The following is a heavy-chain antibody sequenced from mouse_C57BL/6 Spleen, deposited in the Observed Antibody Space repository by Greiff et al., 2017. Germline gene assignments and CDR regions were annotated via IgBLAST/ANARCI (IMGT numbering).Heavy chain of an antibody. V-gene: IGHV1-64*01. Sequence: QVQLQQPGAELVKPGASVKLSCKASGYTFTSYWMHWVKQRPGQGLEWIGMIHPNSGSTNYNEKFKSKATLTVDKSSCTAYMQLSSLTSEDSAVYECGRKGGFITTVLATWNYAMDYWGQGTSVTVSS. J-gene: IGHJ4*01. CDR1: GYTFTSYW. D-gene: IGHD1-1*01. CDR3: GRKGGFITTVLATWNYAMDY. CDR2: IHPNSGST.